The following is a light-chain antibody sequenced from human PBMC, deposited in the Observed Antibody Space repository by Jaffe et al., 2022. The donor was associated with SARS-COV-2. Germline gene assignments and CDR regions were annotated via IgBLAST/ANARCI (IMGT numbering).Light chain of an antibody. CDR3: QQYGSSLLT. CDR1: QTVDRAW. CDR2: GTS. J-gene: IGKJ4*01. V-gene: IGKV3-20*01. Sequence: EIVLTQSPGTLSLSPGERATLSCRASQTVDRAWIAWYQQKPGQSPRLLMYGTSNRAADIPYRFSGSGSGTDFTLTISRLEPEDSAVFYCQQYGSSLLTFGGGTKVEIK.